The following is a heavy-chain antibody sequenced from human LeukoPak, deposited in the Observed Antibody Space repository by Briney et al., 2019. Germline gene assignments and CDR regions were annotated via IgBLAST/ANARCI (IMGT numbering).Heavy chain of an antibody. V-gene: IGHV3-23*01. CDR3: AKRGVVIRVILVGFHKEAYYFDS. Sequence: PGGSLRLSCAVSGITLSNYGMSWVRQAPGKGLEWVAGISGSGGGTNYADSVKGRFTISRDNPKNTLYLQMTSLSAEDTAVYFCAKRGVVIRVILVGFHKEAYYFDSWGQGALVTVSS. CDR2: ISGSGGGT. D-gene: IGHD3-22*01. CDR1: GITLSNYG. J-gene: IGHJ4*02.